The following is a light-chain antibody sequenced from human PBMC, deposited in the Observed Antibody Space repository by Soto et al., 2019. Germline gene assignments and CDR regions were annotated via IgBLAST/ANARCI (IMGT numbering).Light chain of an antibody. Sequence: EIVLTQSPGTLSVSPGERVTLSCRASQSVNSNYLAWYQQRPGQAPRLLIFGASYRATGIPGRFSGSGSGTDFTLTISSLEPEDFAVYYCQQYSSSPPQFTFGPGTKVDSK. CDR3: QQYSSSPPQFT. CDR2: GAS. V-gene: IGKV3-20*01. J-gene: IGKJ3*01. CDR1: QSVNSNY.